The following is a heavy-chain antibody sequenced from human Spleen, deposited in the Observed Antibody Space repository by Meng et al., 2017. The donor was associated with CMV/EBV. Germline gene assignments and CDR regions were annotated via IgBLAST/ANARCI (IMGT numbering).Heavy chain of an antibody. V-gene: IGHV1-69*04. CDR3: ARSPSILVGHSEIDL. CDR1: ENTFNPYG. D-gene: IGHD3-22*01. J-gene: IGHJ5*02. Sequence: SENTFNPYGLSWVRQAPGQGLEWMGTFIPLINTAEYARKFQGRVTITADKSSTTIHLELTSLTSGDTAVYYCARSPSILVGHSEIDLWGQGTLVTVSS. CDR2: FIPLINTA.